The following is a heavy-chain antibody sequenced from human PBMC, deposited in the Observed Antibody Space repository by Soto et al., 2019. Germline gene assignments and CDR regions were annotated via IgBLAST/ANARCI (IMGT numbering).Heavy chain of an antibody. Sequence: ASVKVSCKGSGYTFTGYYMHWGRQAPGQGLEWMGWINPNSGGTNYAQKFQGGVTMTRDTSISTAYMELSRLRSEDTAVYYCARETQRRGYDIGYYYYYGIDGWGQ. CDR2: INPNSGGT. J-gene: IGHJ6*02. D-gene: IGHD3-22*01. CDR3: ARETQRRGYDIGYYYYYGIDG. CDR1: GYTFTGYY. V-gene: IGHV1-2*02.